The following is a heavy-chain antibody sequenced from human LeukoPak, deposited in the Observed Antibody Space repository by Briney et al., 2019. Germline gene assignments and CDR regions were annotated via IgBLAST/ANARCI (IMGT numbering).Heavy chain of an antibody. CDR3: ARDVVPAAGGGMDV. CDR2: INPNSGGT. J-gene: IGHJ6*02. Sequence: ASVKVSCKASGYTFSDHHMHWVRQAPGQGLEWMGWINPNSGGTNYAQKFQGRVTMTRDTSISTAYMELSRLRSDDTAVYYCARDVVPAAGGGMDVWGQGTTVTVSS. D-gene: IGHD2-2*01. V-gene: IGHV1-2*02. CDR1: GYTFSDHH.